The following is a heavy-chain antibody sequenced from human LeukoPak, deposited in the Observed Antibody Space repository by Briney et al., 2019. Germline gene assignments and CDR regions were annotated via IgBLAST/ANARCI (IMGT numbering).Heavy chain of an antibody. V-gene: IGHV1-8*01. CDR3: ARVVPEGYYYYYMDV. J-gene: IGHJ6*03. CDR1: GYTFTSYD. Sequence: GASVKVSCKASGYTFTSYDINWVRQATGQGLEWMGLMNPNSGNTGYAQKFQGRVTMTRNTSISTAYMELSSLRSEDTAVYYCARVVPEGYYYYYMDVWGKGTTVTVSS. D-gene: IGHD6-13*01. CDR2: MNPNSGNT.